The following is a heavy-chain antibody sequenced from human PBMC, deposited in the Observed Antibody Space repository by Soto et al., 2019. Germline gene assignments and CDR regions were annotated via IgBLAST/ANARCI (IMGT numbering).Heavy chain of an antibody. CDR1: GFTFDDYA. V-gene: IGHV3-9*01. J-gene: IGHJ3*02. CDR2: ISWNSGSI. D-gene: IGHD4-17*01. CDR3: AKDIRSLPTDAFDI. Sequence: PGGSLRLSCAASGFTFDDYAMHWVRQAPGKGLEWVSGISWNSGSIGYADSVKGRFTISRDNAKSSLYLQMNSLRAEDTALYYCAKDIRSLPTDAFDIWGQGTMVTVSS.